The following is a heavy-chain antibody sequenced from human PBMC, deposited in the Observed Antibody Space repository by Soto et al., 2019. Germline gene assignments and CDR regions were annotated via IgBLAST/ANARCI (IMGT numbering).Heavy chain of an antibody. CDR2: IIPIFGTA. CDR1: GGTFSSYA. D-gene: IGHD6-13*01. Sequence: QVQLVQSGAEVKKPGSSVKVSCKASGGTFSSYAISWVRQAPGQGLEWMGGIIPIFGTANYAQKFQGRVTITADESTSTAYMELSSLRSEDTAVYHCARVRAITAAGPHYYGMDVWGQGTTVTVSS. J-gene: IGHJ6*02. V-gene: IGHV1-69*12. CDR3: ARVRAITAAGPHYYGMDV.